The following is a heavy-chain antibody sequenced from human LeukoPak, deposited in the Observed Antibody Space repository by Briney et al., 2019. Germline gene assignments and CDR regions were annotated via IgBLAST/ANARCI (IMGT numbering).Heavy chain of an antibody. CDR3: AKIDAY. J-gene: IGHJ4*02. V-gene: IGHV3-74*01. CDR1: GFTFSRNW. Sequence: GSLRFSCAASGFTFSRNWMHWVRQAPGKGLVWVSRIKRGGSITNYADSGKGRFTIPRDNAKNTLYPQMSSLRAEDTAVYYCAKIDAYWGQGTLVTVSS. CDR2: IKRGGSIT.